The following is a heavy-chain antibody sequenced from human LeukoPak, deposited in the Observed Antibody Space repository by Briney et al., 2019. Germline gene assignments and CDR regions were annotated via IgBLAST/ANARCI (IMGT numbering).Heavy chain of an antibody. CDR1: GGTFSSYA. D-gene: IGHD3-22*01. CDR3: ARGRLDYYDSSGCYPPDY. CDR2: IIPIFGTA. V-gene: IGHV1-69*05. J-gene: IGHJ4*02. Sequence: SVKVSCKASGGTFSSYAISWVRQAPGQGLEWMGRIIPIFGTANYAQKFQGRVTITTDESTSTAYMELSSLRSEDTAVYYCARGRLDYYDSSGCYPPDYWGQGTLVTVSS.